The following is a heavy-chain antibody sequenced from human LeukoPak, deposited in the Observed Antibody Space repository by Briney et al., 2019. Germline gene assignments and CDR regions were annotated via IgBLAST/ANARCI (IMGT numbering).Heavy chain of an antibody. CDR2: ISSSSSYI. CDR1: GFTFSSYS. V-gene: IGHV3-21*01. Sequence: PGGSLRLSCAASGFTFSSYSMNWVRQAPGKGLEWVSSISSSSSYIYYADSVKGRFTISRDNAENSLYLQMNSLRAEDTAVYYCARCAGTPQYYYYYYYMDVWGKGTTVTVSS. J-gene: IGHJ6*03. CDR3: ARCAGTPQYYYYYYYMDV. D-gene: IGHD1/OR15-1a*01.